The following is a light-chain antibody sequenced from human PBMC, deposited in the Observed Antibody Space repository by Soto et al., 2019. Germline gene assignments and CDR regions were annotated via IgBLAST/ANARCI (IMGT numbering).Light chain of an antibody. J-gene: IGLJ2*01. Sequence: QPVLTQPPSASGTPGKRVTISCSGSSSNIGSNYVYLYQQLPGTVPQLLIYRNSERPSGVPDRFSGSKSGASASLAISGLRSEDEADYSCAAWDDSLSGVVFGGGTKRTVL. CDR1: SSNIGSNY. CDR2: RNS. CDR3: AAWDDSLSGVV. V-gene: IGLV1-47*01.